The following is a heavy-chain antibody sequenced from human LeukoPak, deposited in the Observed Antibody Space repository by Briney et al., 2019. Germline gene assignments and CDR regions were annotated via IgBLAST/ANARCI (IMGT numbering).Heavy chain of an antibody. V-gene: IGHV3-7*03. D-gene: IGHD2-2*02. CDR2: IKHDGSEK. CDR1: GFTFSRYW. Sequence: PGGSLRLSCAASGFTFSRYWMSWVRQAPGKGLEWVANIKHDGSEKYYVDSVKGRFTISRDNAKNSLYLQMNSLRAEDTAVYYCAKDLRYCSSTSCYTPFDNWGQGTLVTVSS. CDR3: AKDLRYCSSTSCYTPFDN. J-gene: IGHJ4*02.